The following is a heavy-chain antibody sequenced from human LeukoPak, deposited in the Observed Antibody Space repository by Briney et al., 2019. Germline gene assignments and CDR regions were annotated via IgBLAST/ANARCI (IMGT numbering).Heavy chain of an antibody. CDR2: IIPIFGTA. CDR3: AREKGSYYSAYFDY. Sequence: SVKVSCKASGGTFSSYAISWLRQAPGQGLEWMGGIIPIFGTANYAQKFQGRVTITADESTSTAYVELSSLRSEDTAVYYCAREKGSYYSAYFDYWGQGTLVTVSS. D-gene: IGHD1-26*01. J-gene: IGHJ4*02. V-gene: IGHV1-69*13. CDR1: GGTFSSYA.